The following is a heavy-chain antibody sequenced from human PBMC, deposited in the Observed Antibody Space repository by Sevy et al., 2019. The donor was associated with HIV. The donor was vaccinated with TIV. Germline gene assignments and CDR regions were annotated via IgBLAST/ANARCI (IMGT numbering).Heavy chain of an antibody. CDR3: ARVSFSTSWSTDYYYGLDA. Sequence: SETLSLTCAVYGGSLSGYYWSWTRQPPGKGLEWIGAISQSGSVKYNPSLKSRVTISIDTSKNQLSLNVSCVSAADTAIYFCARVSFSTSWSTDYYYGLDAWGQRTSVTVSS. D-gene: IGHD2-2*01. J-gene: IGHJ6*02. CDR2: ISQSGSV. V-gene: IGHV4-34*01. CDR1: GGSLSGYY.